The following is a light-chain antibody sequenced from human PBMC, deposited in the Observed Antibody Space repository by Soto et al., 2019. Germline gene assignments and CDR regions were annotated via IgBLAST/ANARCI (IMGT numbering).Light chain of an antibody. V-gene: IGKV1-12*01. J-gene: IGKJ1*01. CDR2: AAS. CDR1: QGISSW. Sequence: DIQMTQSPSSVSVSVGDRVTITCRASQGISSWLAWYQQKPGKAPKLLIYAASSLQSGVPSRFSGSGSGTKFTLTIASLQPDDFATYYCQQYETFSGTFGPGTKVDIK. CDR3: QQYETFSGT.